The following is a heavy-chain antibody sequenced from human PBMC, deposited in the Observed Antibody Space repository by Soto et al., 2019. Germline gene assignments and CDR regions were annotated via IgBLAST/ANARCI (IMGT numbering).Heavy chain of an antibody. CDR3: TTDPTAWQTNDSDKFDY. J-gene: IGHJ5*01. Sequence: PGGSLSVSCAASGFTFSNAWMNWVRQAPGKGLEWVGRIKGKTDGGTTDYAAPVKGRFTISRDDSKNTLYLQMNSLKTEDTAVYYCTTDPTAWQTNDSDKFDYWGHGTLVT. CDR1: GFTFSNAW. V-gene: IGHV3-15*07. CDR2: IKGKTDGGTT. D-gene: IGHD1-1*01.